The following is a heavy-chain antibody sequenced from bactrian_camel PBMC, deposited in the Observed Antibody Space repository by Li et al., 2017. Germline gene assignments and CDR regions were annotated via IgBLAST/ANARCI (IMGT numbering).Heavy chain of an antibody. V-gene: IGHV3S1*01. CDR2: VDKLGRIT. CDR3: ATVFVGSGCYAPLDTHFRF. CDR1: GFPHNNYC. Sequence: HVQLVESGGGSVQAGGSLRLSCTNSGFPHNNYCMGWFRRKAPGKGREGLATVDKLGRITYHESVEGRFTISWDNDKGTLNLQMDNLKTEDTGMYYCATVFVGSGCYAPLDTHFRFWGQGTQVTVS. D-gene: IGHD3*01. J-gene: IGHJ6*01.